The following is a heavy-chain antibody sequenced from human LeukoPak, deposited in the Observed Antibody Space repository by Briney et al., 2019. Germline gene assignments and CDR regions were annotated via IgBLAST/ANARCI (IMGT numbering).Heavy chain of an antibody. CDR2: IYYSGST. D-gene: IGHD2-2*01. J-gene: IGHJ6*03. CDR3: ARAGCSSTSCLGDYYYYYMDV. V-gene: IGHV4-59*11. Sequence: SETLSLTCTVSGGSISSHHWNWIRQPPGKGLEWIGYIYYSGSTNYNPSLKSRVTISVDTSKNQFSLKLSSVTAADTAVYYCARAGCSSTSCLGDYYYYYMDVWGKGTTVTVSS. CDR1: GGSISSHH.